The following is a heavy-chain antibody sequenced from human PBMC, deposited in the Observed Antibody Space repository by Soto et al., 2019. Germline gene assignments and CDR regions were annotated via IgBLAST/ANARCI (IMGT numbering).Heavy chain of an antibody. V-gene: IGHV1-18*01. Sequence: QVQLVQSGGEVKKPGASVKVSCKASGYTFTTSGVSWVRQAPGQGLEWMGWVSGYNGNTKYEEKFHARVTMTTDTSTSTAYLELRSLTTDDTADYYCARAGELPYYYYGMDVWGQGTTVIVSS. D-gene: IGHD1-7*01. CDR2: VSGYNGNT. CDR3: ARAGELPYYYYGMDV. J-gene: IGHJ6*02. CDR1: GYTFTTSG.